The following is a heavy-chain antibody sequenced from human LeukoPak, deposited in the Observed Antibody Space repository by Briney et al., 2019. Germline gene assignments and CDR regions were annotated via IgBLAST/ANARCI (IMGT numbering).Heavy chain of an antibody. Sequence: PSETLSLTCTVSGGSISSGGYYWSWIRQHPGKGLEWIGRIYTSGSTNYNPSLKSRVTMSVDTSKNQFSLKLSSVTAADTAVYYCARGIRYDFWSGYYGDYYMDVWGKGITVTVSS. V-gene: IGHV4-61*02. CDR3: ARGIRYDFWSGYYGDYYMDV. J-gene: IGHJ6*03. CDR2: IYTSGST. CDR1: GGSISSGGYY. D-gene: IGHD3-3*01.